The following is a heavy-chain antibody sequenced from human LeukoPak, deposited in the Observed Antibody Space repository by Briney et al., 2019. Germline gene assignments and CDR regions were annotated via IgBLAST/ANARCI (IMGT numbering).Heavy chain of an antibody. D-gene: IGHD2-2*01. V-gene: IGHV3-23*01. Sequence: PGGSLRLSCAPSGFTFSSYVMSWVRQAPPKGREGVSAISGSGGSTYYADSVQSRFTLSRDTSKNTLYLQMYSLRAVDTGISYCAKDYCCSRTSSHDRAFDIWGQGTMVTVSS. CDR2: ISGSGGST. CDR1: GFTFSSYV. J-gene: IGHJ3*02. CDR3: AKDYCCSRTSSHDRAFDI.